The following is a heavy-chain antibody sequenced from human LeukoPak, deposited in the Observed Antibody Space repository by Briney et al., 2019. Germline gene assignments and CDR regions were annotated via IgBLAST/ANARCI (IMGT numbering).Heavy chain of an antibody. Sequence: SETLSLTCTVSGGSISTYYWSWIRQPPGKGLEWIGYIYYSGSTNYNPSLKSRVTISVDTSKNQFSLKLSSVTAADTAVYYCARGSIPTSGGWYRRWFDPWGQGTLVTVSS. CDR2: IYYSGST. V-gene: IGHV4-59*12. J-gene: IGHJ5*02. CDR3: ARGSIPTSGGWYRRWFDP. D-gene: IGHD6-19*01. CDR1: GGSISTYY.